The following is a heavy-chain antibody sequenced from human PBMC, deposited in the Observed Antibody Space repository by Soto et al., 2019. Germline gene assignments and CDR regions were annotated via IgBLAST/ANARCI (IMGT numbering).Heavy chain of an antibody. J-gene: IGHJ4*02. Sequence: SDTLSLTCTVSGVSISSSSYYWVLIRQPPGKGLEWIGSVYYSGSTYYNPSLKSRVTISVDTSKNQFSLKLSSVTAADTAVYYCARHTPAIAISDHWRQGTMVT. CDR1: GVSISSSSYY. D-gene: IGHD2-15*01. CDR2: VYYSGST. V-gene: IGHV4-39*01. CDR3: ARHTPAIAISDH.